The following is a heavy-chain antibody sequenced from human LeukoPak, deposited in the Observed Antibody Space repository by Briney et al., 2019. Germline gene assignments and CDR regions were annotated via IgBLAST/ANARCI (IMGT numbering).Heavy chain of an antibody. Sequence: GASVKVSCKASGYTFTGYYMHWVRQAPGQGLEWMGWINPNSGGTNYAQKFQGRVTMTRDTSISTAYMELSRLRSDDTAVYYCARGMVEQWLGEPYYFDYWGQGTLVTVSS. CDR2: INPNSGGT. V-gene: IGHV1-2*02. CDR1: GYTFTGYY. J-gene: IGHJ4*02. CDR3: ARGMVEQWLGEPYYFDY. D-gene: IGHD6-19*01.